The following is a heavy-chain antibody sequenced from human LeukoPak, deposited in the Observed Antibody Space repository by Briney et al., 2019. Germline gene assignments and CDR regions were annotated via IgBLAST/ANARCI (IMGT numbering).Heavy chain of an antibody. D-gene: IGHD6-25*01. Sequence: GGSLRLSCAASGFTFSASWMSWVRQAPGKGLVWVSRIRGDGSMTNYADSVKGRFTISRDNAKNTLYLQMNSLRLEDTAVYYCARENLAAAADYWGQGTVVTVSS. CDR1: GFTFSASW. CDR2: IRGDGSMT. CDR3: ARENLAAAADY. V-gene: IGHV3-74*01. J-gene: IGHJ4*02.